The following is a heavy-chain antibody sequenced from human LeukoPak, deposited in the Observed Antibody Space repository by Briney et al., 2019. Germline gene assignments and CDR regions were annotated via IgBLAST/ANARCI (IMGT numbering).Heavy chain of an antibody. CDR3: VATKLSSSWYSGGYFDY. D-gene: IGHD6-13*01. J-gene: IGHJ4*02. CDR1: GGSTSTYY. CDR2: ISTSGST. V-gene: IGHV4-4*07. Sequence: PSETLSLTCTVSGGSTSTYYWSWIRQPAGKGLEWIGRISTSGSTNYNPSLKSRVTMSVDTSKNHFSLKLSSVTAADTAVYYCVATKLSSSWYSGGYFDYWGQGTLVTVSS.